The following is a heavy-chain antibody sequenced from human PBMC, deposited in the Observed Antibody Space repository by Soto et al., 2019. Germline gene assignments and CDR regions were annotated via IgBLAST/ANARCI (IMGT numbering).Heavy chain of an antibody. J-gene: IGHJ6*03. V-gene: IGHV1-69*02. Sequence: SVKVSSTASGGTFCSYTITGVRQAPGQGLEWMGRIIPILGIANYAQKFQGRVTITADKSTSTAYMELSSLRSEDTAVYYCASSLAVAGTGYYYYMDVWGKGTTVTVSS. CDR3: ASSLAVAGTGYYYYMDV. CDR2: IIPILGIA. D-gene: IGHD6-19*01. CDR1: GGTFCSYT.